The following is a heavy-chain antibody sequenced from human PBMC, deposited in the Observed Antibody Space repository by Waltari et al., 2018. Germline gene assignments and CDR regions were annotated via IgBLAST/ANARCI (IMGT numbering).Heavy chain of an antibody. CDR3: ARQGSYYYDSSGYYNY. V-gene: IGHV4-38-2*01. J-gene: IGHJ4*02. D-gene: IGHD3-22*01. CDR2: IYHSGST. CDR1: GYSIRSGYY. Sequence: QVQLQESGPGLVKPSETLSLTCAVSGYSIRSGYYWGWFRQPPGKGLEWIGSIYHSGSTYYNPSLKSRVTISVDTSKNQFSLKLSSVTAADTAVYYCARQGSYYYDSSGYYNYWGQGTLVTVSS.